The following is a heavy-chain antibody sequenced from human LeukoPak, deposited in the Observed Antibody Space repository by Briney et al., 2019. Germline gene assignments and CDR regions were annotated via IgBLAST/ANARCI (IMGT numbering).Heavy chain of an antibody. J-gene: IGHJ6*02. CDR1: GFTVSSND. D-gene: IGHD3-3*01. V-gene: IGHV3-53*01. Sequence: GGSLRLSCAASGFTVSSNDMSWVRQAPGKGLEWVSVIYSGGRTFYADSVKGRFTISRDNSKNTLYLQMNSLRAEDTAVYYCAKEPRSYDFWSGYLLDYYYYGMDVWGQGTTVTVSS. CDR3: AKEPRSYDFWSGYLLDYYYYGMDV. CDR2: IYSGGRT.